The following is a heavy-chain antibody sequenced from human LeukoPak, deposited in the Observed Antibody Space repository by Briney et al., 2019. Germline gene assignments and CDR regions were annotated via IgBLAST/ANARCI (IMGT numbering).Heavy chain of an antibody. J-gene: IGHJ5*02. CDR1: GASIFSGGYY. CDR2: IYYSGSA. CDR3: ARKVVRGVICWFDA. D-gene: IGHD3-10*01. Sequence: KPSQTLSLTCTVSGASIFSGGYYWNWIRQHPGKGLEWIGYIYYSGSAYYNPSLKSRVTMSVVPSKNQFSLKLSSVIAADTAVYYCARKVVRGVICWFDAWGQGTLVTVSS. V-gene: IGHV4-31*03.